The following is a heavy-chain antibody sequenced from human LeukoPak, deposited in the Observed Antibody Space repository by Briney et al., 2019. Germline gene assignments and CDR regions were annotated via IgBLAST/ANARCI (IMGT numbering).Heavy chain of an antibody. V-gene: IGHV3-53*01. J-gene: IGHJ4*02. D-gene: IGHD4-17*01. Sequence: PGGSLRLSCAASGFTVRSNYMSWVRQAPGKGLEWVSVIYSGGSTYYADSVKGRFTISRDISKNTLYLQMSSLRAEDTAVYYCASDYGDPRRDYWGQGTLVTVSS. CDR1: GFTVRSNY. CDR3: ASDYGDPRRDY. CDR2: IYSGGST.